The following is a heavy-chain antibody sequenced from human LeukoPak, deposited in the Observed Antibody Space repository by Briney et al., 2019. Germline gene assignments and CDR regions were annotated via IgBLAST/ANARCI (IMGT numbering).Heavy chain of an antibody. Sequence: PAASVTLSCTASGYTFTSYDINWVRQAPGQGLEWMGWMNPNSGNTGYAQNFQGRVTMTRNPSISTAYMELSSLEPDDTAVYYCTASVAYYNASAYYPFDYWGQGTLVTVSS. J-gene: IGHJ4*02. CDR2: MNPNSGNT. V-gene: IGHV1-8*01. D-gene: IGHD3-22*01. CDR3: TASVAYYNASAYYPFDY. CDR1: GYTFTSYD.